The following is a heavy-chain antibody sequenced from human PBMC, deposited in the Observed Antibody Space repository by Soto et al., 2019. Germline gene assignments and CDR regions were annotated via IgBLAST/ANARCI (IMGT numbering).Heavy chain of an antibody. CDR3: AKGKVEMATNYFDY. CDR2: ISWNSGSI. D-gene: IGHD5-12*01. J-gene: IGHJ4*02. CDR1: GFTFDDYA. Sequence: GGSLRLSCAASGFTFDDYAMHWVRQAPGKGLEWVSGISWNSGSIGYADSVKGRFTISRDNAKNSLYLQMNSLRAEDTALYYCAKGKVEMATNYFDYWGQGTMVTVSS. V-gene: IGHV3-9*01.